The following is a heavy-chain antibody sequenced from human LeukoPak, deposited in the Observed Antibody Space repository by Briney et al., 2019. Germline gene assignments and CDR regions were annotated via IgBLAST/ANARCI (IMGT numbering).Heavy chain of an antibody. J-gene: IGHJ6*04. CDR3: AELGITMIGGV. V-gene: IGHV3-21*01. D-gene: IGHD3-10*02. CDR1: GFTFNNYN. CDR2: ITSSGTYI. Sequence: GGSLKLSCATSGFTFNNYNMNWVRQAPGRALEWVSSITSSGTYIFYADSVKGRFTISRDNAKNSLYLQMNSLGPEDTAVYYCAELGITMIGGVWGKGTTVTISS.